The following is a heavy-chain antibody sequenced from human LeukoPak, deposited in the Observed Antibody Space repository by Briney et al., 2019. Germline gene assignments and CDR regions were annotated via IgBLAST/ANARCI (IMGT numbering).Heavy chain of an antibody. V-gene: IGHV1-18*01. Sequence: ASVKVSCKASGYTVTSYGVSWLRQAPGQRLGWTGGISAYNDNTDNAQKLQRIITMTTDTSTSTAYVELRSLRYDDTAVYYGARGGGGAGSGSYGVSRYYYYMDVWGKGTTVTVSS. CDR3: ARGGGGAGSGSYGVSRYYYYMDV. J-gene: IGHJ6*03. D-gene: IGHD3-10*01. CDR1: GYTVTSYG. CDR2: ISAYNDNT.